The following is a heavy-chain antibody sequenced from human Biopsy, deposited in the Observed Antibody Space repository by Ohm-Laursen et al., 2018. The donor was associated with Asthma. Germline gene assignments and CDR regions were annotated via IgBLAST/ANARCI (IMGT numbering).Heavy chain of an antibody. J-gene: IGHJ4*02. CDR2: ISSSSSYI. Sequence: GSLRLSCSASGFTFSSYSMNWVRQAPGKGLEWVSSISSSSSYIYYADSVKGRFTISRDNAKNSLYLQMNSLRAEDTAVHYCARDGTDMNEAMPKDYWGQGTLVTVSS. D-gene: IGHD2-2*01. V-gene: IGHV3-21*01. CDR1: GFTFSSYS. CDR3: ARDGTDMNEAMPKDY.